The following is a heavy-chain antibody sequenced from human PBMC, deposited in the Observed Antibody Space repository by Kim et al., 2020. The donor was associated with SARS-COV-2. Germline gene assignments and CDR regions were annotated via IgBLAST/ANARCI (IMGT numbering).Heavy chain of an antibody. V-gene: IGHV4-59*01. CDR1: GGSISSYY. J-gene: IGHJ3*02. CDR2: IYYSGST. CDR3: ARASYYYDSSGYAFDI. D-gene: IGHD3-22*01. Sequence: SETLSLTCTVSGGSISSYYWSWIRQPPGKGLEWIGYIYYSGSTNYNPSLKSRVTISVDTSKNQFSLKLSSVTAADTAVYYCARASYYYDSSGYAFDIWG.